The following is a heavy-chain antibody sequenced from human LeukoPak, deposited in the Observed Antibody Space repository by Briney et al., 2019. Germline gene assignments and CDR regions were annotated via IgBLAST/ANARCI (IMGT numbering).Heavy chain of an antibody. J-gene: IGHJ4*02. CDR2: ISSSTSTI. CDR3: AKDRLGIAAAGTGSFDY. V-gene: IGHV3-48*04. Sequence: GGSLRLSCAASGFTFSSYSMNWVRQAPGKGLEWVSYISSSTSTIYYADSVKGRFTISRDNAKNSLYLQMNSLRAEDTAVYYCAKDRLGIAAAGTGSFDYWGQGTQVTVSS. CDR1: GFTFSSYS. D-gene: IGHD6-13*01.